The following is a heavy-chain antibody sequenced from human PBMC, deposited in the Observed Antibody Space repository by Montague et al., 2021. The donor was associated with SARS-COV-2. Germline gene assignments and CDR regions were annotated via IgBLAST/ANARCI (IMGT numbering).Heavy chain of an antibody. V-gene: IGHV2-5*02. J-gene: IGHJ5*02. CDR2: IYWDDDG. D-gene: IGHD3-10*01. Sequence: LVKPTQTLTMTCIFSGFSLSTDGMGVGWIRQPPGRALEWLALIYWDDDGRYSPSLRSRLTITKDTSKNQVVLTMTNMDPVDTATYYCARTWAYGSGSYGVDPWGQGTLVTVSS. CDR3: ARTWAYGSGSYGVDP. CDR1: GFSLSTDGMG.